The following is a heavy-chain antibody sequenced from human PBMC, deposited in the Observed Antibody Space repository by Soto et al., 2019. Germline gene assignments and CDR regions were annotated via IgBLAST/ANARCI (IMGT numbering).Heavy chain of an antibody. CDR1: GYTFTSYA. J-gene: IGHJ2*01. CDR3: ARGPLYWYFDL. V-gene: IGHV1-3*01. CDR2: INVSNDNT. Sequence: ASVKVSCKASGYTFTSYAIHWVRQAPGQRLEWMGWINVSNDNTKYSQKFQGRDTITRDTSASTVYMELSSLRSEDTAVYYCARGPLYWYFDLWGRGTLVTVSS.